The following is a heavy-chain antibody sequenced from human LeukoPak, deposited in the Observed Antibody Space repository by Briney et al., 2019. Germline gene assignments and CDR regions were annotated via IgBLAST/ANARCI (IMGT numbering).Heavy chain of an antibody. D-gene: IGHD4-23*01. CDR3: ASDFGGHDDF. CDR1: GFTFSRYW. CDR2: MNTDGSRT. J-gene: IGHJ4*02. Sequence: GGALRLSCAASGFTFSRYWMHWVRQAPGKGLVWVSRMNTDGSRTDYADSVKGRFTISRDNAKNTLYLQMNSLGVEDTAVYSCASDFGGHDDFWGQGILVTVSS. V-gene: IGHV3-74*01.